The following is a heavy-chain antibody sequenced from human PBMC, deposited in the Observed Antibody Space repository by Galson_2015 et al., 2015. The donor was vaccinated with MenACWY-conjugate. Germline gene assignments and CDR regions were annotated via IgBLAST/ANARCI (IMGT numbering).Heavy chain of an antibody. D-gene: IGHD3-10*01. V-gene: IGHV3-74*01. CDR3: VRVPPNYYYGSGSYYP. J-gene: IGHJ5*02. Sequence: SLRLSCAASGFTFSSYWMHWVRQAPGKGLVWVSYINTDGSGTRYADSVKGRFTISRDNAKNTLYLQMNSLRAEDTAIHYCVRVPPNYYYGSGSYYPWGQGTLVTVSS. CDR2: INTDGSGT. CDR1: GFTFSSYW.